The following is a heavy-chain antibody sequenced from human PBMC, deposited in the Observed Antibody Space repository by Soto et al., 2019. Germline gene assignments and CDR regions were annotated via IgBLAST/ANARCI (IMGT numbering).Heavy chain of an antibody. D-gene: IGHD6-13*01. J-gene: IGHJ6*02. CDR3: AREGYSTQYYYGMDV. Sequence: ASVKVSCKASGYTFTSYGISWVRQAPGQGLEWMGWISAYNGNTNYAQKLQGRVTMTTDTSTSTAYMELRSLRSDDTAVYYCAREGYSTQYYYGMDVWGQGTTVTVSS. CDR2: ISAYNGNT. V-gene: IGHV1-18*04. CDR1: GYTFTSYG.